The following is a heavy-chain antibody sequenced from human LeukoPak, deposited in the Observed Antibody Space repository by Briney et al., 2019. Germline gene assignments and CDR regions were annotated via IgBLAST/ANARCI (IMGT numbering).Heavy chain of an antibody. CDR1: GFTFSDYY. J-gene: IGHJ4*02. CDR2: ISSSGSTI. Sequence: PGGSRRLSWAAPGFTFSDYYMSWIRQAPGRGLERVSYISSSGSTIYYADSVKGRFTISRDNAKNSLYLQMNSLRAEDTAVYYCARDTAIAAALDYWGQGTLVTVSS. CDR3: ARDTAIAAALDY. V-gene: IGHV3-11*01. D-gene: IGHD6-13*01.